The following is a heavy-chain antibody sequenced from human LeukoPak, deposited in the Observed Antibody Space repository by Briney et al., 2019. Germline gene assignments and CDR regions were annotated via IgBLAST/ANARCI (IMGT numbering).Heavy chain of an antibody. CDR2: ISSSSSYI. J-gene: IGHJ4*02. Sequence: PGGSLRLSCAASGFTFSSYSMNWVRQAPGKGLEWVSSISSSSSYIYYADSVKGRFTISRDNAKNSLYLQMNSLRAEDTAVYYCARGSIVVVPADPIDYWGQGTLVTVSS. CDR1: GFTFSSYS. V-gene: IGHV3-21*01. D-gene: IGHD2-2*01. CDR3: ARGSIVVVPADPIDY.